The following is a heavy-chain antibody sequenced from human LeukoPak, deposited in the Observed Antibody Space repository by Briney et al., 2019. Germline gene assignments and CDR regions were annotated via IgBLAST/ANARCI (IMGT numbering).Heavy chain of an antibody. D-gene: IGHD4-23*01. CDR2: ISGSGGST. CDR1: GFTFSSYG. V-gene: IGHV3-23*01. CDR3: ARDGDYGGNSYYFDY. Sequence: GGSLRLSCAASGFTFSSYGMSWVRQAPGKGLEWVSAISGSGGSTYYADSVKGRFTISRDNSKNTLYLQMNSLRAEDTAVYYCARDGDYGGNSYYFDYWGQGTLVTVSS. J-gene: IGHJ4*02.